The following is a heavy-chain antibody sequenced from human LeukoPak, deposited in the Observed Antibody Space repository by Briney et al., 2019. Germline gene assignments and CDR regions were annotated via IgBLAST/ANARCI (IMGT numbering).Heavy chain of an antibody. CDR2: FDPEDGET. CDR3: ATVGMYCSSTSCYRPVYYYGMDV. D-gene: IGHD2-2*02. CDR1: GYTLTELS. V-gene: IGHV1-24*01. Sequence: ASVKVSCKVSGYTLTELSVHWVRQAPGKGLEWMGGFDPEDGETIHAQKFQGRVTMTEDTSTDTVYMELSSLRSGDTAVYYCATVGMYCSSTSCYRPVYYYGMDVWGQGTTVTVSS. J-gene: IGHJ6*02.